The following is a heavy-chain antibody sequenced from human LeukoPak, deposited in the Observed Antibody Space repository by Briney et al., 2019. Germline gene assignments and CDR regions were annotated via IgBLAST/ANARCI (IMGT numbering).Heavy chain of an antibody. Sequence: SETLSLTCAVSGGSISSGGYSWSWIRQPPGKGLEWIGYIYHSGSTYYNPSLKSRVIISVDRSKNQFSLKLSSVTAADTAVYYCARGAYDSSGYYPTPNFDYWGQGTLVTVSS. J-gene: IGHJ4*02. V-gene: IGHV4-30-2*01. CDR3: ARGAYDSSGYYPTPNFDY. D-gene: IGHD3-22*01. CDR2: IYHSGST. CDR1: GGSISSGGYS.